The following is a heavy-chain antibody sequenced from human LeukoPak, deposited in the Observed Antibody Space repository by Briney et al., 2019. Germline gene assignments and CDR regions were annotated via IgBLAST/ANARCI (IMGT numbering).Heavy chain of an antibody. V-gene: IGHV1-2*02. CDR1: GYTFTGYY. CDR2: INPNSGGT. J-gene: IGHJ5*02. CDR3: ARDRCSSTSCYTNWFDP. D-gene: IGHD2-2*02. Sequence: ASVKVSCKASGYTFTGYYMHWVRQAPGQGLEWMGWINPNSGGTNYAQKFQGRVTMTRDTSISTAYMELSRPRSDDTAVYYCARDRCSSTSCYTNWFDPWGQGTLVTVSS.